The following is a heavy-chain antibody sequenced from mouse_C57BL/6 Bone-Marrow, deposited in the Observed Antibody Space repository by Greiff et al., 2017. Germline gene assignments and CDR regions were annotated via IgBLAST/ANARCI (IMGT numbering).Heavy chain of an antibody. J-gene: IGHJ1*03. D-gene: IGHD1-1*01. CDR3: ASDFTTVVDCYFDV. CDR1: GFTFSSYA. V-gene: IGHV5-4*03. Sequence: EVKLMESGGGLVKPGGSLKLSCAASGFTFSSYAMSWVRQTPEKRLEWVATISDGGSYTYYPDNVKGRFTSSKDNAKNNLYLQMSHLKSEDTAMYYCASDFTTVVDCYFDVWGTGTTVTVSS. CDR2: ISDGGSYT.